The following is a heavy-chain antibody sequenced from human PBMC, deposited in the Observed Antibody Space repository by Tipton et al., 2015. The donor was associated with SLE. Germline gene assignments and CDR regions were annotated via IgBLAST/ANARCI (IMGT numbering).Heavy chain of an antibody. CDR1: GGSFSDYY. CDR3: ARYIVVVRYFAY. CDR2: INHRGNT. V-gene: IGHV4-34*01. Sequence: LRLSCVVYGGSFSDYYWSWIRQPPGKGLEWIGEINHRGNTNYNPSLKSRVTISVDTSKNQFSLKLSSVTAADTAVYYCARYIVVVRYFAYWGQGTLVTVSS. D-gene: IGHD2-21*01. J-gene: IGHJ4*02.